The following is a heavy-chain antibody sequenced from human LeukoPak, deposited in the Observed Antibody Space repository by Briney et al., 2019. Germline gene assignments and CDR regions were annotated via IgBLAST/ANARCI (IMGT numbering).Heavy chain of an antibody. D-gene: IGHD3-16*02. CDR3: AREKELSS. J-gene: IGHJ4*02. CDR1: GFTFSRYW. V-gene: IGHV3-7*04. Sequence: PGGSLRLSCAAPGFTFSRYWMNWVRQAPGKGLEWVANIKEDGSEKYYVDSVKGRFTISRDNAKNSLYLQLNSLRAEDTAVYYCAREKELSSWGQGTLVTVSS. CDR2: IKEDGSEK.